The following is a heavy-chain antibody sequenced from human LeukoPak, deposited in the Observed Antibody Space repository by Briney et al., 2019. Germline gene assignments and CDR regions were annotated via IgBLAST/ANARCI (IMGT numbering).Heavy chain of an antibody. V-gene: IGHV1-69*01. CDR1: GGTFSSYA. Sequence: GASVKASCKASGGTFSSYAISWVRQAPGQGLEWMGGIIPIFGTANYAQKFQGRVTITADESTSTAYMELSSLRSEDTAVYYCARGVNYDYVWGSYRGIYYFDYWGQGTVVTVSS. J-gene: IGHJ4*02. D-gene: IGHD3-16*02. CDR2: IIPIFGTA. CDR3: ARGVNYDYVWGSYRGIYYFDY.